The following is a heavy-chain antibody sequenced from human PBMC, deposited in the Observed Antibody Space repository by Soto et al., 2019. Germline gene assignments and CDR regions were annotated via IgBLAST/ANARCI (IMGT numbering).Heavy chain of an antibody. CDR1: GYIFTTFY. D-gene: IGHD1-26*01. J-gene: IGHJ4*02. CDR3: ARGDRSPNN. CDR2: ISAHNGNA. Sequence: VKLLQSGPEVRNPGASVKVSCKASGYIFTTFYITWVRQTPGQGLEWMGWISAHNGNANYVETFQDRVTMTRDISTSTAYMELRNLTSDDTGIYYCARGDRSPNNWGQGTLVTVSS. V-gene: IGHV1-18*01.